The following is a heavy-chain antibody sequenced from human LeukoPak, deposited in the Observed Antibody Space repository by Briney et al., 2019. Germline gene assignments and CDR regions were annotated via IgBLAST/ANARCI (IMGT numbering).Heavy chain of an antibody. J-gene: IGHJ5*02. V-gene: IGHV1-2*02. CDR1: GDTFTRYD. CDR2: INPNTVAT. CDR3: ARPTLQTLGA. D-gene: IGHD3-10*01. Sequence: GPSVKVSCKASGDTFTRYDINWVRQAPGPGLECMGWINPNTVATNYAQHFQGRVTMTRDTSNSTAYMEPSSLISDDAAVYYCARPTLQTLGAWGQGTLVTVSS.